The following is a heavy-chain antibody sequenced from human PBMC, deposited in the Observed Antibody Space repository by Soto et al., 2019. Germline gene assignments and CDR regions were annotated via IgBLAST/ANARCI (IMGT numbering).Heavy chain of an antibody. CDR2: MNPNSGNT. CDR3: ARGPYYYDSSDYYSGTDY. D-gene: IGHD3-22*01. CDR1: GYTFTSYD. Sequence: ASVKVSCKDSGYTFTSYDINWVRQATGQGLEWMGWMNPNSGNTGYAQKFQGRVTMTRNTSISTAYMELSSLRSEDTAVYYCARGPYYYDSSDYYSGTDYWGQGTLVTVSS. V-gene: IGHV1-8*01. J-gene: IGHJ4*02.